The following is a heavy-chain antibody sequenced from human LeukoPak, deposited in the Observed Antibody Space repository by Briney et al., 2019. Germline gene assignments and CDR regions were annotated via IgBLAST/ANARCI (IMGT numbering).Heavy chain of an antibody. CDR1: GFTFSSYA. CDR3: AKDPGYFDWLLSLYFDY. J-gene: IGHJ4*02. Sequence: GGSLRLSCAASGFTFSSYAMSWVRQAPGKGLEWVSAISGSGGSTYYADSVKGRFTISRDNSKNTLYLQMNSLRAEDTAVYYCAKDPGYFDWLLSLYFDYWGQGTLVTVSS. V-gene: IGHV3-23*01. D-gene: IGHD3-9*01. CDR2: ISGSGGST.